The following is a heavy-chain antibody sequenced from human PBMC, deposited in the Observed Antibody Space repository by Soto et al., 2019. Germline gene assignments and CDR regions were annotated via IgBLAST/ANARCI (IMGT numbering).Heavy chain of an antibody. D-gene: IGHD5-18*01. Sequence: SGPTLVNPTQTLTLTCTFSGFSLSTSGVGVGWIRQPPGKALEWLALIYWNDDKRYSPSLKSRLTITKDTSKNQVVLTMTNMDPVDTATYYCAHRRDTAMAPDFDYWGQGTLVTVSS. CDR3: AHRRDTAMAPDFDY. V-gene: IGHV2-5*01. J-gene: IGHJ4*02. CDR2: IYWNDDK. CDR1: GFSLSTSGVG.